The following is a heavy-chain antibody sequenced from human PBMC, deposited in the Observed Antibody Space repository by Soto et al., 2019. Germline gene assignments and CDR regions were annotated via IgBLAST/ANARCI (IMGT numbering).Heavy chain of an antibody. J-gene: IGHJ4*02. CDR1: GFTFSSYA. CDR2: ISGSGGST. D-gene: IGHD6-19*01. V-gene: IGHV3-23*01. CDR3: AKVLQRRGSGWYYFDY. Sequence: PGGSLRLSCAASGFTFSSYAMSWVRQAPGKGLEWVSAISGSGGSTYYADSVKGRFTISRDNSKNTLYLQMNSLRAEDTAVYYCAKVLQRRGSGWYYFDYWGQGTLVTVSS.